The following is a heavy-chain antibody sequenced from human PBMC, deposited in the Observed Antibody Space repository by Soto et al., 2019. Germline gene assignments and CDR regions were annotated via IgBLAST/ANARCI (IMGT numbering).Heavy chain of an antibody. Sequence: GASVKVSCKASGYTFTTYGITWVRQAPGQGLEWMGWISTYNGNTNYTQKLQGRVTMTTDTSTSTAYMELRSLKSDDTAVYYCARAYSRYYYYIDVWGKGTTVTVSS. CDR3: ARAYSRYYYYIDV. J-gene: IGHJ6*03. V-gene: IGHV1-18*01. CDR2: ISTYNGNT. D-gene: IGHD4-4*01. CDR1: GYTFTTYG.